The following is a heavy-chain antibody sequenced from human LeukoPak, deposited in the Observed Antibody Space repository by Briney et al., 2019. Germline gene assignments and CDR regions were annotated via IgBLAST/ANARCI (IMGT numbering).Heavy chain of an antibody. J-gene: IGHJ6*03. D-gene: IGHD6-19*01. Sequence: SETLSLTCAVYGGSFSGYYWSWIRQPPGKGLEWIGSIYYSGSTYYNPSLKSRVTISVDTSKNQFSLKLSSVTAADTAVYYCARDKSDSSGWPNYYYYMDVWGKGTTVTVSS. V-gene: IGHV4-34*01. CDR2: IYYSGST. CDR1: GGSFSGYY. CDR3: ARDKSDSSGWPNYYYYMDV.